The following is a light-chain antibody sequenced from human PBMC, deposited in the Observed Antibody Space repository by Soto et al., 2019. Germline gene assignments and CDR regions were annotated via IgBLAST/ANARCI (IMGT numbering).Light chain of an antibody. Sequence: EIVMTQSPATLSVSPGERVTLSCRASQTVNSNLVWYQQKSGQAPRLLIYGASTRATGIPARFSGSGSGTEFTLTISSLQSEDFAIYYCQQYNNWPRTFGQGTKLEIK. CDR3: QQYNNWPRT. J-gene: IGKJ2*01. V-gene: IGKV3-15*01. CDR2: GAS. CDR1: QTVNSN.